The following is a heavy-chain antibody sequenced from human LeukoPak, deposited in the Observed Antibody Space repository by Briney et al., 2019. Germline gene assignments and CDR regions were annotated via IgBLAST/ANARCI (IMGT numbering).Heavy chain of an antibody. CDR3: ARDPMYNGGNSGAFDF. J-gene: IGHJ3*01. V-gene: IGHV3-23*01. D-gene: IGHD4-23*01. Sequence: GGSLRLSCAASGFTFSTYAINWVRQAPGKGLEWVSSISGGGGRIYYADSVKGRFTISRDNSRNTLYLQMSSLRAEDTAVYYCARDPMYNGGNSGAFDFWGQGTLVTVSS. CDR1: GFTFSTYA. CDR2: ISGGGGRI.